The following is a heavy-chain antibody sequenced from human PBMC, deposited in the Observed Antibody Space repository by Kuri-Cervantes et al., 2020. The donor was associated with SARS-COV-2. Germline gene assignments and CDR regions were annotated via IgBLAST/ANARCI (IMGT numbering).Heavy chain of an antibody. D-gene: IGHD3-10*01. CDR2: ISAYNGNT. CDR1: GGTFSSYA. CDR3: AREGMVRGATFFDY. V-gene: IGHV1-18*01. Sequence: ASVKVSCKASGGTFSSYAISWVRQAPGQGLEWMGWISAYNGNTNYAQKLQGRVTMTTDTSTSTAYMELRSLRAEDTAVYYCAREGMVRGATFFDYWGQGTLVTVSS. J-gene: IGHJ4*02.